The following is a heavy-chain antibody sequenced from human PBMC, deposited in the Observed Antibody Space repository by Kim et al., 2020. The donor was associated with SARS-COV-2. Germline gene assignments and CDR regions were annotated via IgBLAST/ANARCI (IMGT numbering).Heavy chain of an antibody. J-gene: IGHJ6*02. CDR2: ISSSGSTI. V-gene: IGHV3-48*03. CDR1: GFTFSSYE. Sequence: GGSLRLSCAASGFTFSSYEMNWVRQAPGKGLEWVSYISSSGSTIYYADSVKGRFTISRDNAKNSLYLQMNSLRAEDTAVYYCAREGSYYYDSSGYYQYYYYYGMDVWGQGTTVTVSS. CDR3: AREGSYYYDSSGYYQYYYYYGMDV. D-gene: IGHD3-22*01.